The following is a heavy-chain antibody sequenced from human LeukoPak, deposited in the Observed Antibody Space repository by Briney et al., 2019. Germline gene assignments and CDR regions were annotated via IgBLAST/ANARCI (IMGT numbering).Heavy chain of an antibody. CDR3: AKDNYYGSGSYYNGGFLFDY. J-gene: IGHJ4*02. CDR1: GFTSSSYG. V-gene: IGHV3-30*02. CDR2: IRYDGSNK. Sequence: PGGSLRLSCAASGFTSSSYGMHWVRQAPGKGLEWVAFIRYDGSNKYYPDSVKGRFTISRDNSKNTLYLQMNSLRAEDTAVYYCAKDNYYGSGSYYNGGFLFDYWGQGTLVTASS. D-gene: IGHD3-10*01.